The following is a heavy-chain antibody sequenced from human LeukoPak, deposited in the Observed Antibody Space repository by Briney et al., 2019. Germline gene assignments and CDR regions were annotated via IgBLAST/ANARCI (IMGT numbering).Heavy chain of an antibody. J-gene: IGHJ3*02. V-gene: IGHV3-20*01. CDR3: ARSSYSSGFNDAFDI. D-gene: IGHD6-19*01. CDR1: GFTFDDYG. Sequence: GGSLRLSCAASGFTFDDYGMSWVRQAPGKGLEWVSGINWNGGSTGYADSVKGRFTISRDNAKNSLYLQMNSLRAEDTALYHCARSSYSSGFNDAFDIWGPGTMVTVSS. CDR2: INWNGGST.